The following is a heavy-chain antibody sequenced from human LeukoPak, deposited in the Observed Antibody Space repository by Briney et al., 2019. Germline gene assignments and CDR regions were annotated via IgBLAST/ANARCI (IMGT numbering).Heavy chain of an antibody. V-gene: IGHV1-2*02. Sequence: ASVKVSCKASGYTFTGYYMHWVRQAPGQGLEWMGWINPNSGGTNYAQKFQGRVTMTRDTSISTAYMELSRLRSDDTAVYYCARPRYSGSYNWFDPWGQGTLVTVSS. CDR2: INPNSGGT. CDR3: ARPRYSGSYNWFDP. J-gene: IGHJ5*02. CDR1: GYTFTGYY. D-gene: IGHD3-10*01.